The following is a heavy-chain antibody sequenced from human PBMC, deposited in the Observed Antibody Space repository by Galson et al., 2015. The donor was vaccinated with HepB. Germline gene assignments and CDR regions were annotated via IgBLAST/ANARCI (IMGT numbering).Heavy chain of an antibody. CDR1: GFTFSRYA. Sequence: SLRLSCAASGFTFSRYAMHWVRQAPGKGLEWLTVMSYDGSHVYYADSVKGRFTISRDNSKNTLYLQMYSLRDEDTAAYYCAREPDGDIWSSDDAFDLWGQGTVVTVSS. D-gene: IGHD3-3*01. V-gene: IGHV3-30*01. CDR2: MSYDGSHV. CDR3: AREPDGDIWSSDDAFDL. J-gene: IGHJ3*01.